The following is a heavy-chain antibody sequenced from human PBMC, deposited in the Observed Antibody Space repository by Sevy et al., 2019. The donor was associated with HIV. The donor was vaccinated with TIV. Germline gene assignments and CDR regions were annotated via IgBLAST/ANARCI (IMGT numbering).Heavy chain of an antibody. CDR3: ARQPAGGEDYFDY. D-gene: IGHD3-10*01. V-gene: IGHV5-51*01. CDR1: GYSFANYW. Sequence: GESLKISCNGSGYSFANYWIGWVRQMPGKGLEWMGIIYPRDSDTRYSPSFQGQVTISAVKSITTAYLQWSSLKASDTAMYYCARQPAGGEDYFDYWGQGTLVTVSS. J-gene: IGHJ4*02. CDR2: IYPRDSDT.